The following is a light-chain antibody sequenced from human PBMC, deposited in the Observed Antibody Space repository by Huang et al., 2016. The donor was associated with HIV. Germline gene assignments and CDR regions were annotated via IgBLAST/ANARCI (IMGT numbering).Light chain of an antibody. CDR3: QQRGDWPPFT. Sequence: EIVLTQSPATLSLSPGERATLSCRASQSVSSYLAWYQHRPGQAPRLLIYDESIRATGIPSRFSGSGSGTDFTLTITSLEPEDFAFYYCQQRGDWPPFTFGPGTRVDIK. J-gene: IGKJ3*01. V-gene: IGKV3-11*01. CDR1: QSVSSY. CDR2: DES.